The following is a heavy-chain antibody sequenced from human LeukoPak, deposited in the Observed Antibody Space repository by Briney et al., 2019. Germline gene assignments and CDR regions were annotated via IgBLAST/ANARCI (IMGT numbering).Heavy chain of an antibody. CDR1: GYTFTGFY. D-gene: IGHD6-6*01. V-gene: IGHV1-2*02. CDR3: ASHPRYSSWPPFDY. CDR2: INPNTGGT. J-gene: IGHJ4*02. Sequence: ASVKASCKASGYTFTGFYMHWVRQAPGQGFEWMGWINPNTGGTNYAQKFQGGVTMTRDTSITTAYMELSGLTSDDTAVYYCASHPRYSSWPPFDYWGQGTLVTVSS.